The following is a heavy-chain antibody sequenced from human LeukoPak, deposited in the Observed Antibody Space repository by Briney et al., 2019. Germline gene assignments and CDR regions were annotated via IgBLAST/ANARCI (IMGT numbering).Heavy chain of an antibody. V-gene: IGHV4-39*01. CDR3: ARQVDTAMAPLDY. CDR1: GGSISSSSYY. D-gene: IGHD5-18*01. Sequence: SETLPLTCTVSGGSISSSSYYWGWIRQPPGKGLEWIGSIYYSGSTYYNPSLKSRVTISVDTSKNQLSLKLSSVTAADTAVYYCARQVDTAMAPLDYWGQGTLVTVSS. J-gene: IGHJ4*02. CDR2: IYYSGST.